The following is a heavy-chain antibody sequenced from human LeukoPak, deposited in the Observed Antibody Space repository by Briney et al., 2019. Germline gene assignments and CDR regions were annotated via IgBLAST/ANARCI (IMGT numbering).Heavy chain of an antibody. J-gene: IGHJ6*03. Sequence: TPGGSLRLSCAASGFTFSSYSMNWVRQAPGKGLEWVSSISSSSSYIYYADSVKGRFTISRDNAKNSLYLQMNSLRAEDTAVYYCARDRNYCSSTSCYPYYYYYYMDVWGKGTTVTVSS. CDR3: ARDRNYCSSTSCYPYYYYYYMDV. D-gene: IGHD2-2*01. V-gene: IGHV3-21*01. CDR1: GFTFSSYS. CDR2: ISSSSSYI.